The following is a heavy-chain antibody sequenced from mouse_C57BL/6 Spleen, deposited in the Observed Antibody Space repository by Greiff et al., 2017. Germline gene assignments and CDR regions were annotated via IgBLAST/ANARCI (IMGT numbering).Heavy chain of an antibody. J-gene: IGHJ3*01. D-gene: IGHD4-1*01. Sequence: DVKLVESEGGLVQPGSSMKLSCTASGFTFSDYYMAWVRQVPEKGLEWVANINYDGSSTYYLDSLKSRFIISRDNAKNILYLQMSSLKSEDTATYYCASELTGSFAYWGQGTLVTVSA. CDR1: GFTFSDYY. CDR3: ASELTGSFAY. CDR2: INYDGSST. V-gene: IGHV5-16*01.